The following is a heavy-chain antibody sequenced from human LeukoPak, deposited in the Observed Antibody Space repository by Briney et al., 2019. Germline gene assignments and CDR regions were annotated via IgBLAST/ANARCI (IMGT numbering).Heavy chain of an antibody. CDR2: INPSGGST. D-gene: IGHD3-3*01. V-gene: IGHV1-46*01. CDR1: GYTFTGYY. Sequence: ASVKVSCKASGYTFTGYYMHWVRQAPGQGLEWMGIINPSGGSTSYAQKFQGRVTMTRDTSTSTVYMELSSLRSEDTAVYYCARVGVYDFWSGYSPFDYWGQGTLVTVSS. J-gene: IGHJ4*02. CDR3: ARVGVYDFWSGYSPFDY.